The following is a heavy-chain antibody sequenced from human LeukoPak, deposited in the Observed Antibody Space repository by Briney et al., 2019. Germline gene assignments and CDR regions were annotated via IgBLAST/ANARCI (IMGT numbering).Heavy chain of an antibody. V-gene: IGHV1-69*13. Sequence: SSVNVSFKASVGTFSSYAISWVRQARGQGREWMGGIIPIFGTANYAQRYQGRVTITADESTSTASMDVSSLRARDTDGYYFSRQLVRGLVGYLDYWGGGPMVTVSS. D-gene: IGHD6-13*01. CDR2: IIPIFGTA. CDR3: SRQLVRGLVGYLDY. CDR1: VGTFSSYA. J-gene: IGHJ4*02.